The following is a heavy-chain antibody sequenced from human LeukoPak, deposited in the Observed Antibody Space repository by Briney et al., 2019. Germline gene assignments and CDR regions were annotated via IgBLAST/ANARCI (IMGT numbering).Heavy chain of an antibody. CDR3: ARRSPGSFNFDY. Sequence: GGSLRLSCAASGFTFSSYGMHWVRQAPGKGLEWVAVIWYDGSNKYYADSVKGRFTISRDNSKNTLYLQMNSLRAEDTALYYCARRSPGSFNFDYWGQGTLVTVSS. D-gene: IGHD3-10*01. CDR2: IWYDGSNK. J-gene: IGHJ4*02. V-gene: IGHV3-33*01. CDR1: GFTFSSYG.